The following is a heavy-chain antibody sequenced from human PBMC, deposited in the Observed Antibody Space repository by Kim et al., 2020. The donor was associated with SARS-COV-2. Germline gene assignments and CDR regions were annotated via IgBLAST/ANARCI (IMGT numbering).Heavy chain of an antibody. V-gene: IGHV3-43*02. CDR3: AKDLIDYYGMDV. Sequence: GGSLRLSCAASGFGFDKYAMHWVRQVPGKGLQWVSRISGDDGKTFYADSVKGRFTISRDNSKNSLFLQMNSLRAEDTALYYCAKDLIDYYGMDVWGQGTTVTVSS. CDR1: GFGFDKYA. J-gene: IGHJ6*02. CDR2: ISGDDGKT.